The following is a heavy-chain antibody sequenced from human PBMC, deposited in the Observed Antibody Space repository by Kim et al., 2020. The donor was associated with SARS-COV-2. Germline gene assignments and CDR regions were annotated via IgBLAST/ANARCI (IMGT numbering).Heavy chain of an antibody. J-gene: IGHJ6*02. CDR2: IYSGGST. Sequence: GGSLRLSCAASGFTVSSNYMSWVRQAPGKGLEWVSVIYSGGSTYYADSVKGRFTISRHNSKNTLYLQMNSLRAEDTAVYYCARDRITMVRGHLLEYYGMDVWGQGTTVTVSS. V-gene: IGHV3-53*04. CDR3: ARDRITMVRGHLLEYYGMDV. D-gene: IGHD3-10*01. CDR1: GFTVSSNY.